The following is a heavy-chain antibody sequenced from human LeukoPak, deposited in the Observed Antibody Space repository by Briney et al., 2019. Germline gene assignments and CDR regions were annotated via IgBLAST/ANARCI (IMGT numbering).Heavy chain of an antibody. CDR2: INIDGTNT. J-gene: IGHJ5*02. CDR3: ATDGAGFDT. CDR1: GFTFNDYY. V-gene: IGHV3-11*01. Sequence: GGSLRLSCAASGFTFNDYYMSWIRQAPGKGLEWLSYINIDGTNTHYADSVKGRFTISRDNAKKSLYLEMNNLRAEDTAVYYCATDGAGFDTWGQGVLVTVSS.